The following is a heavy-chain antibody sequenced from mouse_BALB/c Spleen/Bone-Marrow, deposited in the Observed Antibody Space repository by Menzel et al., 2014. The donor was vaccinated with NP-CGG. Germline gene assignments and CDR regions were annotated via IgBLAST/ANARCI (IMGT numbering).Heavy chain of an antibody. CDR1: GYTFTSYW. CDR3: ARRTTTVVVTDY. J-gene: IGHJ2*01. Sequence: QVQLQHSGAELVKPGASVKLSCKASGYTFTSYWMHWVKQRPGQGLEWIGEINPSNGRTNYNEKFKSKATLTVDKSSSTAYMQLSSLTSEDSAVYYCARRTTTVVVTDYWGQGTTLTVSS. D-gene: IGHD1-1*01. V-gene: IGHV1S81*02. CDR2: INPSNGRT.